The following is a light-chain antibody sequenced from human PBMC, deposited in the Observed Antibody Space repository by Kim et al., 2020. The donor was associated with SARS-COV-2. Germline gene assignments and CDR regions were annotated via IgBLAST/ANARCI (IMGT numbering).Light chain of an antibody. J-gene: IGKJ2*01. CDR2: GAS. CDR1: QDITNH. V-gene: IGKV1-16*02. Sequence: DIQMTQSPSSLSASLGDRVTITCRASQDITNHLAWVQQRPGEAPKSLIHGASTLQTEVPSNFSGSGSGTEFILTITSLQPEDVGTYYCQQYHTYPPTFGQGTKVDIK. CDR3: QQYHTYPPT.